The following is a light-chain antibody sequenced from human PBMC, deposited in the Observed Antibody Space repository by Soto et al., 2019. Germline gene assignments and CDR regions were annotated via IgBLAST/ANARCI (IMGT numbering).Light chain of an antibody. J-gene: IGKJ2*01. Sequence: IQVTQSPSSLSASVGDRVTITCRASQDISSYLAWYQQKPGKAPTLLIYAASTLQSGVPSRFSGSGFGTEFTLTISSLQAEDFASYYCQQTFTTPYTFGQGTKVDIK. CDR1: QDISSY. V-gene: IGKV1-9*01. CDR3: QQTFTTPYT. CDR2: AAS.